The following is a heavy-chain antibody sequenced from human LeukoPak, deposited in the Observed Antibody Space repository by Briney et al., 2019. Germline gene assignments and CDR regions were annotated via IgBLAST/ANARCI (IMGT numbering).Heavy chain of an antibody. CDR3: VRGHDSFDY. CDR2: SRNKDHRYST. J-gene: IGHJ4*02. V-gene: IGHV3-72*01. Sequence: GGSLRLSCAVSGFMFSDHYMDWVRQAPGKGLEWVGRSRNKDHRYSTEYAASVKGRFTISRDESKNSLYLRMNSLKIEDTAIYYCVRGHDSFDYWGQGTLVTVSS. D-gene: IGHD3-3*01. CDR1: GFMFSDHY.